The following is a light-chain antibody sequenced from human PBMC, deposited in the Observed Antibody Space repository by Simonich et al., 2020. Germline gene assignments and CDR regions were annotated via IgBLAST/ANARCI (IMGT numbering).Light chain of an antibody. Sequence: DIVRTQSPDSLAVSLGERATINCKSSQGVLYSSNNKNYLAWYQQKPGQPPKLLIYWASPREAGVPDRFIGSGSGTDFTLTISSLQAADVAVYYCQQYYSTPYTFGQGTKLEI. CDR1: QGVLYSSNNKNY. V-gene: IGKV4-1*01. CDR3: QQYYSTPYT. CDR2: WAS. J-gene: IGKJ2*01.